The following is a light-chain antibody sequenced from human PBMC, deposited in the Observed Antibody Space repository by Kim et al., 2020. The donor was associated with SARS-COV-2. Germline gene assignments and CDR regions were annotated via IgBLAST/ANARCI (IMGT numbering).Light chain of an antibody. CDR2: GKN. Sequence: SSELTQDPAVSVALGQTVRITCQGDSLRDYYASWYQQKPGQAPVVVIYGKNNRPSGIPGRFSGSSSRDTASLTITGAQAEDEADYYCGSRDSGKNRWVFGGGTQLTFL. CDR1: SLRDYY. V-gene: IGLV3-19*01. J-gene: IGLJ3*02. CDR3: GSRDSGKNRWV.